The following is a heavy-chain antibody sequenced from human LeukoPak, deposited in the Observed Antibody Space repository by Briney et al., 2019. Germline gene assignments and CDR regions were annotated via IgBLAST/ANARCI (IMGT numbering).Heavy chain of an antibody. CDR1: GGSISSYY. Sequence: SETLSLTCTVSGGSISSYYWSWIRQPPGEGLEWIGYIYYSGSTNYNPSLKSRVTISVDTSKNQFSLKLSSVTAADTAVYYCARAGEAYSSSSDFDYWGQGTLATVSS. D-gene: IGHD6-6*01. V-gene: IGHV4-59*01. CDR2: IYYSGST. J-gene: IGHJ4*02. CDR3: ARAGEAYSSSSDFDY.